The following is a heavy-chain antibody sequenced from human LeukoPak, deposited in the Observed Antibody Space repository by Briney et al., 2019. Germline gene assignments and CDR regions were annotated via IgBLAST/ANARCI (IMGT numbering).Heavy chain of an antibody. J-gene: IGHJ5*02. V-gene: IGHV4-34*01. CDR2: INHSGST. CDR1: GGSLSGYY. D-gene: IGHD4-17*01. Sequence: PWETLSLTCAVYGGSLSGYYWSWIRQPPGKGLEWIGEINHSGSTNYNPSLKSRVTISVDTSKNQFSLKLSSVTAADTAVYYCAREGGTVTTFWFDPWGQGTLVTGSS. CDR3: AREGGTVTTFWFDP.